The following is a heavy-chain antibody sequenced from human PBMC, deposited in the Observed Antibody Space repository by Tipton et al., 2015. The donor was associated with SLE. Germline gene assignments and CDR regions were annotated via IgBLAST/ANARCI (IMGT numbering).Heavy chain of an antibody. CDR3: ARQLAGNSFRYFDL. Sequence: TLSLTCAVYDGWYDGSFSSFYWSWIRQPPGKGLEWIGEIDHSGRSNYKPSLKSRVTMSVETSKNQFSLRLSSVTAADTAMFYCARQLAGNSFRYFDLWGRGSLVTVSS. J-gene: IGHJ2*01. V-gene: IGHV4-34*01. D-gene: IGHD4-23*01. CDR2: IDHSGRS. CDR1: DGWYDGSFSSFY.